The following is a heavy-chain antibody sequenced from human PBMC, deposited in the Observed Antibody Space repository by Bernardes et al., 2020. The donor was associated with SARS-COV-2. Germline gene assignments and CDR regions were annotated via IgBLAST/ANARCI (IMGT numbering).Heavy chain of an antibody. Sequence: GGSLRLSCAASGFTFSSYGMHWVRQAPGKGLEWVAVIWYDGSNKYYADSVKGRFTISRDNSKNTLYLQMNSLRAEDTAVYYCARVAEARWGMDVWGQGTTVTVSS. V-gene: IGHV3-33*01. CDR3: ARVAEARWGMDV. CDR1: GFTFSSYG. J-gene: IGHJ6*02. D-gene: IGHD2-15*01. CDR2: IWYDGSNK.